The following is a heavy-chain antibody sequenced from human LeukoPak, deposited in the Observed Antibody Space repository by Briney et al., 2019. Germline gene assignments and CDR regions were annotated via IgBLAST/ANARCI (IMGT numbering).Heavy chain of an antibody. J-gene: IGHJ6*03. CDR1: GGTFSSYA. D-gene: IGHD2-15*01. CDR3: ARDGVGYCSGGSCYYYDMDV. V-gene: IGHV1-69*13. CDR2: IIPIFGTA. Sequence: ASVKVSCKASGGTFSSYAISWVRQAPGQGLEWMGGIIPIFGTANYAQKFQGRVTITADESTSTAYMELSSLRSEDTAVYYCARDGVGYCSGGSCYYYDMDVWGKGTTVTVSS.